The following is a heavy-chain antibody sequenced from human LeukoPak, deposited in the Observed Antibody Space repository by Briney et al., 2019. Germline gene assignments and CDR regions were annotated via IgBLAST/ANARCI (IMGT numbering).Heavy chain of an antibody. CDR1: GFTYSRYW. V-gene: IGHV3-7*01. CDR3: ARYWYCSSTSCYHFDY. J-gene: IGHJ4*02. Sequence: GGSLRLSCAASGFTYSRYWMSWVRQAPGKGLEWVANIKQDGSEKYYVDSVKGRFTISRDNAKNSLYLQMNSLRAEDTAVYYCARYWYCSSTSCYHFDYWGQGTLVTVSS. D-gene: IGHD2-2*01. CDR2: IKQDGSEK.